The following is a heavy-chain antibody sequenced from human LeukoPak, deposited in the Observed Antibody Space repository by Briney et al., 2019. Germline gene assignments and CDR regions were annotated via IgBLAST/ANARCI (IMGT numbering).Heavy chain of an antibody. J-gene: IGHJ4*02. D-gene: IGHD4-23*01. CDR2: INKDGSDK. V-gene: IGHV3-7*01. CDR3: ARDAGYGGNSDY. CDR1: GFTFNMYW. Sequence: GGSLRLCRAASGFTFNMYWMTWVRQAPGKGLESVAYINKDGSDKNYVDSVKGRFTVSRDNAKNSLYLQMNSLRAEDTAVYYCARDAGYGGNSDYWGQGTLVTVSP.